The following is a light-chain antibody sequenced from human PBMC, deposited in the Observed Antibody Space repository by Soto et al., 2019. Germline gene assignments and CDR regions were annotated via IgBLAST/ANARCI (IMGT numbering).Light chain of an antibody. Sequence: EIVLTQSPGTLSLSPGERATLSCRASQSVSSSYLAWYQQKPGQAPRLLIYGASSRATGIPDRFSGSGSGTDFTLTISRLEPEDFAVYYCQHRSNWLSLTFGGGTKVEIK. CDR3: QHRSNWLSLT. V-gene: IGKV3D-20*02. J-gene: IGKJ4*01. CDR1: QSVSSSY. CDR2: GAS.